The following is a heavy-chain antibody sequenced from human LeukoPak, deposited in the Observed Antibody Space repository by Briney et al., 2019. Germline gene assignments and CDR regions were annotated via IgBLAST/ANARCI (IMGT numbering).Heavy chain of an antibody. CDR2: IYPGDSDT. V-gene: IGHV5-51*01. D-gene: IGHD5-24*01. Sequence: GESLKISCKGSGYSFTSYWIGWVRQMPGKGLEWMGIIYPGDSDTRYSPSFQGQVTISADKSISTAYLQWSSLKASDTAMYYCARRERDGYNFRSNDAFDIWGQGTMVTVSS. CDR1: GYSFTSYW. CDR3: ARRERDGYNFRSNDAFDI. J-gene: IGHJ3*02.